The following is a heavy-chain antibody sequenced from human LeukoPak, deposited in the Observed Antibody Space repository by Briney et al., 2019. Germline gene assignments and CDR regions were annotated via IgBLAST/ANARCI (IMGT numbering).Heavy chain of an antibody. V-gene: IGHV1-8*01. D-gene: IGHD4-17*01. CDR3: ARAPYGYGDDSSDY. CDR1: GYTFTSYD. Sequence: ASVKVSCKTSGYTFTSYDINWVRQATGQGLEWMGWMNPNSGNTGYAQKFQGRVTMTRNTSISTAYMELSGLRSEDTAVYYCARAPYGYGDDSSDYWGQGTLVTVSS. CDR2: MNPNSGNT. J-gene: IGHJ4*02.